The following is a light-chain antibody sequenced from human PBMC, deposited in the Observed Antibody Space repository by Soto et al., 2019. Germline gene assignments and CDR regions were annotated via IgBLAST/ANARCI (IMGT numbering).Light chain of an antibody. V-gene: IGLV2-14*01. Sequence: QSVLTQPASVSGSPGQSITISCTGTSSDVGGYNYVSWYQQHPGKAPKLMIYDVSNRPSGVSNRFSGSKSGNTASLTISGLQAEDEADYYCSSYTSCSTSYVFATGTKVTV. CDR1: SSDVGGYNY. CDR2: DVS. CDR3: SSYTSCSTSYV. J-gene: IGLJ1*01.